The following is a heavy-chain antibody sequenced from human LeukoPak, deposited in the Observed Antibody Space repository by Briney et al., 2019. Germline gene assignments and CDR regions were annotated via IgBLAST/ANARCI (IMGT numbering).Heavy chain of an antibody. CDR3: AREEVKSFDN. CDR1: GFSFSGYG. CDR2: IKQDGSET. V-gene: IGHV3-7*03. Sequence: PGGSLRLSCAASGFSFSGYGMTWVRQAPGKGLEWVANIKQDGSETSYVTSVRGRFTISRDNAKNSLYLQMNNLRVEDTAVYFCAREEVKSFDNWGQGTLVTVSS. J-gene: IGHJ4*02.